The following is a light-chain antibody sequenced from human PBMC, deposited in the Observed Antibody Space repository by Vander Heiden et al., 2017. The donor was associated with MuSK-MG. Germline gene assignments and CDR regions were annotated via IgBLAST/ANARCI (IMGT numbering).Light chain of an antibody. CDR1: SSNLGAGYE. CDR3: QSYDNDLSAL. Sequence: QSVLTQPPSGSGAPGQRVTISCTGSSSNLGAGYEVHWYQQLPGRAPKLLISGSTRRSSGVPDRFSGSKYGTSAYLAITRLQAEDEADYYCQSYDNDLSALFGGGTKLTVL. V-gene: IGLV1-40*01. J-gene: IGLJ3*02. CDR2: GST.